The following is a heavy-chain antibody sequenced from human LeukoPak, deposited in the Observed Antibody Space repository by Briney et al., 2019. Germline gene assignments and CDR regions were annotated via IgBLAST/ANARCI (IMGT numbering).Heavy chain of an antibody. CDR3: AKAEIPTYYDILTGYYMFGPAPED. V-gene: IGHV3-30-3*01. D-gene: IGHD3-9*01. Sequence: PGGSLRLSCAASGFTFSSYAMHWVRQAPGKGLEWVAGISYDGSNKYYADSVKGRFTISRDNSKNTLYLQVNSLRAEDTAVYYCAKAEIPTYYDILTGYYMFGPAPEDWGQGTLVTVSS. J-gene: IGHJ4*02. CDR2: ISYDGSNK. CDR1: GFTFSSYA.